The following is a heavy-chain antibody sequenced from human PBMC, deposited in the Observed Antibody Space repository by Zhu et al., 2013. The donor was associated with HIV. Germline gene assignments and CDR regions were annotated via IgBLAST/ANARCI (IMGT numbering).Heavy chain of an antibody. CDR1: GFMFSGFN. Sequence: EVQLVQSGGGLVQPGGSLRLSCAASGFMFSGFNMHWVRQAPGKGLEWISYITGSGTAIYYAGSVEGRFTISRDNAESSLYLQMNSLRAEDTAVYYCARGRFSSGHDYWGQGTLVTVSS. CDR2: ITGSGTAI. V-gene: IGHV3-48*04. D-gene: IGHD3-3*01. J-gene: IGHJ4*02. CDR3: ARGRFSSGHDY.